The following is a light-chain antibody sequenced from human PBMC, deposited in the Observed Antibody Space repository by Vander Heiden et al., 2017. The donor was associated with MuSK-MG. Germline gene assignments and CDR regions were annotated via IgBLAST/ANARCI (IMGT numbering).Light chain of an antibody. J-gene: IGKJ4*01. Sequence: DIVMTQSPDSLAVSLGERPTTNCRSRQSVLASLNNRNYVGWYQQKPGQPPKLLIHGASTRECGVPDRFSGSGSGTDFTLTISSLQAEDVAVYYCQQDYAPPLTFGGGTTVEIK. CDR3: QQDYAPPLT. V-gene: IGKV4-1*01. CDR2: GAS. CDR1: QSVLASLNNRNY.